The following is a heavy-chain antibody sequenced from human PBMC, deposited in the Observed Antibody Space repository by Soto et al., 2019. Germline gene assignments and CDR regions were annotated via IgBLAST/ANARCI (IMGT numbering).Heavy chain of an antibody. J-gene: IGHJ5*02. CDR2: IYYSGST. V-gene: IGHV4-59*01. CDR1: GGSISSYY. Sequence: SETLSLTCTVSGGSISSYYWSWIRQPPGKGLEWIGYIYYSGSTNYNPSLKSRVTISVDTSKNQFSLKLSSVTAADTAVYYCAREMGPDYFETSRNNWFDPWGQGTLVTVSS. CDR3: AREMGPDYFETSRNNWFDP. D-gene: IGHD3-10*01.